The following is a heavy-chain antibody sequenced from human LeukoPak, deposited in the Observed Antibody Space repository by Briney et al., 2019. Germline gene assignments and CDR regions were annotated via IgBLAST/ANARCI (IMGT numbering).Heavy chain of an antibody. D-gene: IGHD5-18*01. J-gene: IGHJ4*02. V-gene: IGHV4-39*07. CDR3: ARSRGYSYGQRTRFDY. CDR1: GGSISSRDHY. Sequence: SETLSLTCSVSGGSISSRDHYWSWIRQPPGKGLEWIGEINHSGSTNYNPSLKSRVTISVDTSKNQFSLKLSSVTAADTAVYYCARSRGYSYGQRTRFDYWGQGTLVTVSS. CDR2: INHSGST.